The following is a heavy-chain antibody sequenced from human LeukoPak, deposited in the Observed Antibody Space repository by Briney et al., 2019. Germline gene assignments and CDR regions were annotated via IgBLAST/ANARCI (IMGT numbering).Heavy chain of an antibody. CDR1: GGSISSFY. CDR3: AKRTSGSSWYSSDY. CDR2: IHYSGST. J-gene: IGHJ4*02. Sequence: PSETLSLTCTVSGGSISSFYWGWIRQLPGKGLEWIGFIHYSGSTNYNPSLKSRVTISVDTSKNQFSLNLRSVTAADTAVYYCAKRTSGSSWYSSDYWGQGTLVTVSS. V-gene: IGHV4-59*03. D-gene: IGHD6-13*01.